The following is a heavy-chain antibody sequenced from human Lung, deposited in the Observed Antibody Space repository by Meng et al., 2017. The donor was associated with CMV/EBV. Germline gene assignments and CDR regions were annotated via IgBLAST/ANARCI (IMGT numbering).Heavy chain of an antibody. CDR2: IAWDDDK. D-gene: IGHD3-3*01. V-gene: IGHV2-70D*14. J-gene: IGHJ4*02. CDR1: GFPLSTNGMR. CDR3: AGTNRDDFWGGYYDF. Sequence: SGXXLAXPTETLTLTCTFSGFPLSTNGMRVSWIRQSPGQAPEWLARIAWDDDKSYSPSLKTRLTLSRDTSKTQVVLTMTNVDPVDTATYSCAGTNRDDFWGGYYDFWXQGTXVTVSS.